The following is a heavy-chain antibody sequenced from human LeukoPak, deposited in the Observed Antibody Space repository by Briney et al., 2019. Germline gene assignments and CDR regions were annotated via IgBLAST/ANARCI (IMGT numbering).Heavy chain of an antibody. J-gene: IGHJ3*02. D-gene: IGHD3-3*01. V-gene: IGHV3-23*01. Sequence: GGSLRLSCAASGFTFSSYAMSWVRQAPGKGLDWVSAISGSGGSTYYADSVKGRFTISRDNSKNTLYLQMNSLRAEDTAVYYCAKDLVAIFDPEDAFDIWGQGTMVTVSS. CDR1: GFTFSSYA. CDR3: AKDLVAIFDPEDAFDI. CDR2: ISGSGGST.